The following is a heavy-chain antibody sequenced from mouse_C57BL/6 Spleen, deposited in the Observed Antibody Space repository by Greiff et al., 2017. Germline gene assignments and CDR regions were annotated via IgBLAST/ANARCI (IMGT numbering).Heavy chain of an antibody. Sequence: VQLLQSGAALVKPGASVKLSCTASGYTFTSYWMHWVQQRPGQGLEWVGTISPNSGSTNYTETFKSKATLTVDKSSSTAYIQLSSLTSEDSAVYYCARDGMDYWGQGTSVTVSS. J-gene: IGHJ4*01. V-gene: IGHV1-64*01. CDR3: ARDGMDY. CDR1: GYTFTSYW. CDR2: ISPNSGST. D-gene: IGHD2-3*01.